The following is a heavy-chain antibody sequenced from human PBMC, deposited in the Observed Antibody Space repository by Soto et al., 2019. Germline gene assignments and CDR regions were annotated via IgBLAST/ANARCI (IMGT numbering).Heavy chain of an antibody. CDR2: IHYSGST. CDR3: ARRDCSGGSCYPARYFDL. CDR1: GGSVNIGTYY. V-gene: IGHV4-61*01. J-gene: IGHJ2*01. D-gene: IGHD2-15*01. Sequence: PSETLSLTCTVPGGSVNIGTYYWSWIRQPPGKGLEWIGFIHYSGSTNYNPSLKSRVTMSVDTSKNQFSLKLTSVTAADTAVYYCARRDCSGGSCYPARYFDLWGRGTLVTVSS.